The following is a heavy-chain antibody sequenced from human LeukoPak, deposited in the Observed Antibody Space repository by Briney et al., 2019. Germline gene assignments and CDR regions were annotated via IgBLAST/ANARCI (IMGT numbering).Heavy chain of an antibody. D-gene: IGHD3-22*01. CDR3: ARVKLRGGLSSD. Sequence: GGSLRLSCVASGFAFTNYWMSWVRQAPGKGLEWVVNIKEDGSEKYYVDSLKGRFTVSRDNAKNSLYLQMNSLRAEDTAVYYCARVKLRGGLSSDWGQGTLVTVSS. CDR2: IKEDGSEK. J-gene: IGHJ4*02. V-gene: IGHV3-7*04. CDR1: GFAFTNYW.